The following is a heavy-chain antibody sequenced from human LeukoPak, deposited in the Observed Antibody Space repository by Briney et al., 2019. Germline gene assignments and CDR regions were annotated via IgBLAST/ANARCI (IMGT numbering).Heavy chain of an antibody. CDR3: ARINSPYCGGDCFADAFDI. Sequence: GGSLRLSCAASGFTFSSNAMHWVRQAPGKGLEWVAVISYDGSNKYYADSVKGRFTISRDNSKNTLYLQMNSLRAEDTAVYYCARINSPYCGGDCFADAFDIWGQGTMVTVSS. CDR2: ISYDGSNK. J-gene: IGHJ3*02. D-gene: IGHD2-21*02. V-gene: IGHV3-30-3*01. CDR1: GFTFSSNA.